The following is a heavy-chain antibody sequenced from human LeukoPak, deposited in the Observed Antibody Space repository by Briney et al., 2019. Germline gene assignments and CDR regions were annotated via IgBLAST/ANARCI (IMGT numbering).Heavy chain of an antibody. CDR1: GFTLSNYD. CDR3: AREYCSGGNCAGGFYFDL. J-gene: IGHJ2*01. Sequence: GGSLRLSCAASGFTLSNYDFHWVRQAAGKGLEWVSAIGVVGDTYYSGSVKGRFTISRESAKNSLYLQMNSLRDGDTAVYYCAREYCSGGNCAGGFYFDLWGRGTPVTVSS. D-gene: IGHD2-15*01. CDR2: IGVVGDT. V-gene: IGHV3-13*01.